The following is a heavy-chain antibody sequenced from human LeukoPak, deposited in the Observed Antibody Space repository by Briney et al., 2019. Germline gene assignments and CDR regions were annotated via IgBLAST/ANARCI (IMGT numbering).Heavy chain of an antibody. CDR3: ARGTGIAVSFDY. Sequence: ASVKVSCKASGYTFTGYYMHWVRQAPGQGLEWMGWINPNSGGTNYAQKFQGWVTMTKDTSISTAYMELSRLRSDGTAVYYCARGTGIAVSFDYWGQGTLVTVSS. D-gene: IGHD6-19*01. V-gene: IGHV1-2*04. CDR1: GYTFTGYY. CDR2: INPNSGGT. J-gene: IGHJ4*02.